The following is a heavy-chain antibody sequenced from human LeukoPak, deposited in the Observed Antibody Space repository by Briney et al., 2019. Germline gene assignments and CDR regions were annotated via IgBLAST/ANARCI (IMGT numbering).Heavy chain of an antibody. D-gene: IGHD2-2*01. Sequence: ASVKVSCKTSGYTFSNFGINWVRQAPGQGLEWTGWISGNNDNPNYGQKFQGRLTVTTDTSTSTAYMELRNLRFDDTAVYYCARDGTSTDDYWGQGTLVTVSS. J-gene: IGHJ4*02. CDR1: GYTFSNFG. CDR2: ISGNNDNP. CDR3: ARDGTSTDDY. V-gene: IGHV1-18*01.